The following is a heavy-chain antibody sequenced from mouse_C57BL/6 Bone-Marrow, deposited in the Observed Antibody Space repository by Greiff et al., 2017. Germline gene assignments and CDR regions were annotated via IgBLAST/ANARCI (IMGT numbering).Heavy chain of an antibody. CDR3: TTKRRYDYDCAMDY. J-gene: IGHJ4*01. D-gene: IGHD2-4*01. Sequence: EVQLQQSGAELVRPGASVKLSCTASGFNIKDYYMHWVKQRPEQGLEWIGRIDPEDGDTEYAPKFQGKATMTADTSSNTAYLQLSSLTSEDTAVYYCTTKRRYDYDCAMDYWGQGTSVTVSS. V-gene: IGHV14-1*01. CDR2: IDPEDGDT. CDR1: GFNIKDYY.